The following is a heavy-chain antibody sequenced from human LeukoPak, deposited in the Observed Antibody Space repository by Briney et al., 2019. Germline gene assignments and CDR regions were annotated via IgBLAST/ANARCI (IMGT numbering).Heavy chain of an antibody. Sequence: SETLSLTCTVAGCSISSSSYYWGSLRKPPGKWLEWIGSIYYSGSTYYNPALKGLVTITVDTPKYQFSLKLSSVAAADPAVYYCARDFSGRLLGYFDYWGQGTLVTVSS. J-gene: IGHJ4*02. V-gene: IGHV4-39*07. D-gene: IGHD3-10*01. CDR2: IYYSGST. CDR1: GCSISSSSYY. CDR3: ARDFSGRLLGYFDY.